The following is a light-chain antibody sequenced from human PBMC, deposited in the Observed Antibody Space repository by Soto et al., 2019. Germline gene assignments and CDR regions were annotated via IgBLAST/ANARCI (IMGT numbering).Light chain of an antibody. CDR2: GAS. Sequence: EIVLTQSPGTLSLSPGERATLSCRASQSVSNNYLAWYQQKPGQAPRLLIHGASRRATDIPDTFSGSGSGTDFTLTISRLEPEDFAVYYCQQYGSSTITFGQGTRLDI. J-gene: IGKJ5*01. V-gene: IGKV3-20*01. CDR1: QSVSNNY. CDR3: QQYGSSTIT.